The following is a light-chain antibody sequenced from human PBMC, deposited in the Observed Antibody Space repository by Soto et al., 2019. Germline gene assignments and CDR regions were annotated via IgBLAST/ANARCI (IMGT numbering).Light chain of an antibody. CDR3: QQYYSTPPTWT. Sequence: IVMTQSPDSLAVSLGERATINCKSSQSVLYSSHNKNYLAWYQQKPGQPPKLLIYWASTRESGVPDRFSGSGSGTDFTLTISSLQAEDVAVYYCQQYYSTPPTWTFGQGTKVDIK. CDR1: QSVLYSSHNKNY. J-gene: IGKJ1*01. CDR2: WAS. V-gene: IGKV4-1*01.